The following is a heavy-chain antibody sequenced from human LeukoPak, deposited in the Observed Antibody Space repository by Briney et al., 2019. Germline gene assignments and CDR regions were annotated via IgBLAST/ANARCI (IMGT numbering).Heavy chain of an antibody. D-gene: IGHD3-22*01. V-gene: IGHV3-30*18. J-gene: IGHJ4*02. CDR3: AKRGYYYDSSGYYSRTYFDY. Sequence: PGRSLRLSCXVSGFTFSSXXXXXXXQAPXXXLXXXXXXXXXXXNQYYADSVKGRFTISRDNSKNTLYLQMNSLRAEDTAVYYCAKRGYYYDSSGYYSRTYFDYWGQGTLVIVSS. CDR1: GFTFSSXX. CDR2: XXXXXXNQ.